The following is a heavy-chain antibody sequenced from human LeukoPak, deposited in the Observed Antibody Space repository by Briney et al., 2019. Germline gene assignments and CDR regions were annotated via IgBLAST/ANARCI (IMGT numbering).Heavy chain of an antibody. CDR1: GFTFSSCA. J-gene: IGHJ4*02. D-gene: IGHD3-16*01. Sequence: GRSLRLSCAASGFTFSSCAMHWVRQAPGKGLEWVAVISYDGSNKYYADSVKGRFTISRDNSKNTLYLQMNSLRAEDTAVYYRARDIMITFGGVFNWGQGTLVTVSS. V-gene: IGHV3-30-3*01. CDR2: ISYDGSNK. CDR3: ARDIMITFGGVFN.